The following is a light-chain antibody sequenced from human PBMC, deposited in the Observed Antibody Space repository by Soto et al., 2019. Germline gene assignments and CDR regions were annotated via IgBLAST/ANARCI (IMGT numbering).Light chain of an antibody. CDR2: EVN. CDR1: SSDVGSCNC. Sequence: QSALTQPASVSGSPGQSITISCTGTSSDVGSCNCVSWYQQHPGKAPTLMIYEVNKRPSGISNRFSGSKSGNTASLTISGLQGEDEADYYCGSSVGSPNGVFGGGTKLTVL. J-gene: IGLJ3*02. V-gene: IGLV2-23*02. CDR3: GSSVGSPNGV.